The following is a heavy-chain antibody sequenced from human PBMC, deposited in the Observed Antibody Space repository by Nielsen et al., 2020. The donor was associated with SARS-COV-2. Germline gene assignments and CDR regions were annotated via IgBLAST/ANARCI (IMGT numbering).Heavy chain of an antibody. J-gene: IGHJ6*02. CDR3: ARDSGDTAMNYYYYYGMDV. V-gene: IGHV3-33*01. Sequence: GGSLRLSCAASGFTFTTYVMHWVRQAPGKGLQWVAVIWSDGSFKYHENSVKGRFTISRDNSRNTLYLQMNSLRTEDTAMYYCARDSGDTAMNYYYYYGMDVWGQGTTVTVSS. D-gene: IGHD5-18*01. CDR1: GFTFTTYV. CDR2: IWSDGSFK.